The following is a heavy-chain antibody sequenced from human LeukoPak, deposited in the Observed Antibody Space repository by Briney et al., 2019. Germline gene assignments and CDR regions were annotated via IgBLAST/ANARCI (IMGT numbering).Heavy chain of an antibody. CDR3: ARALMGYYDSSGYLPPVY. Sequence: ASVKVSCKASGGTFSSYAISWVRQAPGQGLEWMGRIIPILGIASYAQKFQGRVTITADKSTSTAYMELSSLRSEDTAVYYCARALMGYYDSSGYLPPVYWGQGTLVTVSS. CDR2: IIPILGIA. D-gene: IGHD3-22*01. CDR1: GGTFSSYA. J-gene: IGHJ4*02. V-gene: IGHV1-69*04.